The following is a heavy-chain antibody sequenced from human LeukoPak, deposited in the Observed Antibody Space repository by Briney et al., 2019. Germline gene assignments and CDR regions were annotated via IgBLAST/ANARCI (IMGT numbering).Heavy chain of an antibody. Sequence: GGSLRLSCAASGFTYSHYGMHWVRQAPGKGLEWVAVIWSDGTEKYYGDAVKGRFTISRDNSRSTLYLQMNSLRGEDTAVYYCAKDAQRGFDYSNSLEKWGQGTLVTVSS. V-gene: IGHV3-33*06. CDR3: AKDAQRGFDYSNSLEK. CDR2: IWSDGTEK. D-gene: IGHD4-11*01. CDR1: GFTYSHYG. J-gene: IGHJ4*02.